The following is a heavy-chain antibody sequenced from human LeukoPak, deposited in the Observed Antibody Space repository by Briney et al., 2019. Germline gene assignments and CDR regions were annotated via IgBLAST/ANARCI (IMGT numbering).Heavy chain of an antibody. V-gene: IGHV3-48*01. CDR2: ISTSSSSI. J-gene: IGHJ4*02. Sequence: GGSLRLSCAASGFTFSDYSMNWVRQAPGKGLEWISYISTSSSSIYYADSVKGRFTISRDNVKNSLYLQMNSLRAEDTAVYYCARDGSYYFDYWGQGTLVTVSS. CDR3: ARDGSYYFDY. CDR1: GFTFSDYS.